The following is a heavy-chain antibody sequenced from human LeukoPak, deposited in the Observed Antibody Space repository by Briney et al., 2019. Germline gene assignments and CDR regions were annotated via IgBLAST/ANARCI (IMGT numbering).Heavy chain of an antibody. CDR3: ARDLPSLSPVALTY. Sequence: ASVKVSCKASGYTFSSFGISWVRQAPGQGLEWMAWINGNNGNTNYAEKLQGRLTMTTDTSTSTAYMELRSLRSDDTAVYYCARDLPSLSPVALTYWAQGTLVTVSS. D-gene: IGHD2-2*01. V-gene: IGHV1-18*01. J-gene: IGHJ4*02. CDR2: INGNNGNT. CDR1: GYTFSSFG.